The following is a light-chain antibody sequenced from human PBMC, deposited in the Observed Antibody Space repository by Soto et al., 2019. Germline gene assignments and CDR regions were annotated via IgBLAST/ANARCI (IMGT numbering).Light chain of an antibody. CDR3: QQYTGPPTT. CDR2: GAS. V-gene: IGKV3-11*01. Sequence: EIVLTQSPATLSLSPGERATFSCRASQSVSSYLAWYQQRPGQAPRLLIYGASTRAAGIPDRFSGSGSGTDFTLTITRLEPEDSAVYFCQQYTGPPTTFGQGTRLEI. CDR1: QSVSSY. J-gene: IGKJ5*01.